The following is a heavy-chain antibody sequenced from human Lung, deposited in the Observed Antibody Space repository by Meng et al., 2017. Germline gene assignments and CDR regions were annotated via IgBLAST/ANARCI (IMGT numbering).Heavy chain of an antibody. J-gene: IGHJ6*02. CDR1: GGSINKGDYY. CDR3: ARETYEVQLHLGEVSLVGSGMDV. Sequence: SETLSLTCTVSGGSINKGDYYWTWIRQPAGKGLEWIGRAYTTGDTDYSPSLRSRVTISLDTSKNQFSLKLTSVTAADTAVYYCARETYEVQLHLGEVSLVGSGMDVWGQGTTVTVSS. D-gene: IGHD3-16*01. CDR2: AYTTGDT. V-gene: IGHV4-61*02.